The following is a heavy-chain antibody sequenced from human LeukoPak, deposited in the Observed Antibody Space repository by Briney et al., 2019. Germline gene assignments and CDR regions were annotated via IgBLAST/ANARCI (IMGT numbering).Heavy chain of an antibody. Sequence: SETLSLTCTVSGGSIKTGAYYWSWIRQPPGKGLEWIGYIFYSGSTYYSPSLKSRITISIDTSKNQFSLNLSSVTAADTALYYCAKVPMVASHFDYWGQGSLVTVSS. CDR2: IFYSGST. CDR3: AKVPMVASHFDY. V-gene: IGHV4-31*03. J-gene: IGHJ4*02. D-gene: IGHD4/OR15-4a*01. CDR1: GGSIKTGAYY.